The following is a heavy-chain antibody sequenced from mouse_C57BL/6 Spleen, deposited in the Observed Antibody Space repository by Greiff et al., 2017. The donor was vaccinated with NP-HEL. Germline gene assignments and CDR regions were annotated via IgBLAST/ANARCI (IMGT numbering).Heavy chain of an antibody. D-gene: IGHD1-1*01. V-gene: IGHV1-64*01. CDR3: SRDYGSSLY. CDR1: GYTFTSYW. Sequence: QVQLQQPWAELVKPGASVKLSCKASGYTFTSYWMHWVKQRPGQGLEWIGMIHPNSGSTNYNEKFKSKATLTVDKSSSTAYMQLSSLTSEDSAVYYCSRDYGSSLYWGQGTTLTVSS. J-gene: IGHJ2*01. CDR2: IHPNSGST.